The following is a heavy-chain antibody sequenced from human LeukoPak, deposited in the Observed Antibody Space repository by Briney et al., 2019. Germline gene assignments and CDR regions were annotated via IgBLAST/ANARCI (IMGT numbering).Heavy chain of an antibody. CDR2: ATSKANSYTT. Sequence: PGGSLRLSCAASGFTFSDLYMDWVRQAPGKGLEWVGRATSKANSYTTEYAASVKGRFTISRDDSKNSLFLQMNSLKIEDTAVYYCAKLVGRNNPSDYWGQGTLVTVSS. D-gene: IGHD1-14*01. V-gene: IGHV3-72*01. CDR1: GFTFSDLY. CDR3: AKLVGRNNPSDY. J-gene: IGHJ4*02.